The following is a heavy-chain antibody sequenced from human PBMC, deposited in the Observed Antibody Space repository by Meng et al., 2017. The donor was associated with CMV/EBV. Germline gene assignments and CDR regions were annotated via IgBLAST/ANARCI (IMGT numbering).Heavy chain of an antibody. J-gene: IGHJ4*02. V-gene: IGHV4-34*01. D-gene: IGHD3-22*01. Sequence: GSLRLSCAVYGGSFGGYYWGWISQLPGKGMGWIGEINHMGSTNYNPSLKSRVTISVDTSKNQFSLKLSSVTAADTAVYYCAREAPPDYYDSSGYYLGSAGKANDYWGQGTLVTVSS. CDR3: AREAPPDYYDSSGYYLGSAGKANDY. CDR2: INHMGST. CDR1: GGSFGGYY.